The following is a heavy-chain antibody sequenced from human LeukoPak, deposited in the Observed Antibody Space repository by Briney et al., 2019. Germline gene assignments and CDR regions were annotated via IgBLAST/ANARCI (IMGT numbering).Heavy chain of an antibody. Sequence: KPSETLSLTCTVSGGSISSGGYYWSWIRQHPGKGLEWIGYIYYSGSTNYNPSLKSRVTISVDTSKNQFSLKLSSVTAADTAVYYCARGPGDIAASYYGMDVWGQGTTVTVSS. J-gene: IGHJ6*02. V-gene: IGHV4-61*08. CDR3: ARGPGDIAASYYGMDV. CDR1: GGSISSGGYY. D-gene: IGHD6-13*01. CDR2: IYYSGST.